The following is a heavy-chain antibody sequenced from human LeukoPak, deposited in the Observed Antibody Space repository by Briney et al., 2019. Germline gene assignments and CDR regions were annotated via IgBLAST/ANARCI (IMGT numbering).Heavy chain of an antibody. Sequence: SETLSLTCTVSGGSISSSSYYWGWIRQPPGKGLEWIGSIYYSGSTYYNPSLKSRVTISVDTSKNQFSLKLSSVTAADTAVYYCAILRFRLRGYYDLYYYYIDVWGKGTTVTVSS. J-gene: IGHJ6*03. D-gene: IGHD3-22*01. CDR1: GGSISSSSYY. CDR2: IYYSGST. V-gene: IGHV4-39*07. CDR3: AILRFRLRGYYDLYYYYIDV.